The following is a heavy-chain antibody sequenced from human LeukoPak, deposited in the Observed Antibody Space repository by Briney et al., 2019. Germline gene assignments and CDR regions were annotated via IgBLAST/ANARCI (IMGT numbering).Heavy chain of an antibody. Sequence: ASVKASSKASGYTFTSYGISWVRQAPGQGLEWMGWISAYNGNTNYAQKLQGRVTMTTDTSTSTAYMELRSLRSDDTAVYYCARDSFVQLERPADYWGQGTLVTVSS. J-gene: IGHJ4*02. D-gene: IGHD1-1*01. CDR3: ARDSFVQLERPADY. CDR1: GYTFTSYG. CDR2: ISAYNGNT. V-gene: IGHV1-18*01.